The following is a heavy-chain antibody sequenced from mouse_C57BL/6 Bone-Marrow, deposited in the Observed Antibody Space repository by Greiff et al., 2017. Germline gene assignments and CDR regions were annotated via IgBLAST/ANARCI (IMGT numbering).Heavy chain of an antibody. Sequence: QVQLQQSGAELARPGASVKLSCKASGYTFTSYGISWVKQRTGQGLEWIGEIYPRSGNTYYNEKFKGKATLTADKSSSTAYMELRSLTSEDSAVXFGARDHYYGSSLYYFDYWGQGTTLTVSS. J-gene: IGHJ2*01. V-gene: IGHV1-81*01. D-gene: IGHD1-1*01. CDR2: IYPRSGNT. CDR1: GYTFTSYG. CDR3: ARDHYYGSSLYYFDY.